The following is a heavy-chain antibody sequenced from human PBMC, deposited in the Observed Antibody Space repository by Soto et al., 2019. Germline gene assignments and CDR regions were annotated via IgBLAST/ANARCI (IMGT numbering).Heavy chain of an antibody. V-gene: IGHV4-31*03. CDR3: AGPTSYFEY. Sequence: QVQLRESGPGLLKPSQTLSLTCTVSGGSVYSRPHSWTWIRQLPDKGLEYIGYIFYSGTTYYNPSLKDRVTISLDTSKNQFYLSLTSVTAADTAVYYCAGPTSYFEYWGQGTLVNVSS. J-gene: IGHJ4*02. CDR1: GGSVYSRPHS. CDR2: IFYSGTT.